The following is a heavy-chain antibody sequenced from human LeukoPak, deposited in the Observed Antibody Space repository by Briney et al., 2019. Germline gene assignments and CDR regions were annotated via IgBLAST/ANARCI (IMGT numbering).Heavy chain of an antibody. Sequence: SQTLSLTCAISGDSVSSNSAAWNWIRQSPSRGLEWLGRTYYRSKWYNDYAVSVKSRITINPDTSKNQFSLQLNSVTPEDTAVYYCARESVEYSSGYGRGFFDYWGQGTLVTVSS. V-gene: IGHV6-1*01. D-gene: IGHD6-19*01. CDR1: GDSVSSNSAA. CDR2: TYYRSKWYN. CDR3: ARESVEYSSGYGRGFFDY. J-gene: IGHJ4*02.